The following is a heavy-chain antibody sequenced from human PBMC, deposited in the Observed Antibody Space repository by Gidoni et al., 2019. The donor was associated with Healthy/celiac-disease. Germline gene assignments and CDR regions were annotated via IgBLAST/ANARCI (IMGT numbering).Heavy chain of an antibody. V-gene: IGHV3-48*02. J-gene: IGHJ3*02. CDR2: ISSGSSPI. CDR3: ARDRGGPTGAFDI. Sequence: EVQLVVSGGGLVQPGGSLRLPCAASGFTFSSYSMNWVRQAPGQGLEWVSYISSGSSPIYYADSVKGRFTISRDNAKNALYLQMTSLRDEDTAVYHCARDRGGPTGAFDIWGQGTMVTVSS. CDR1: GFTFSSYS.